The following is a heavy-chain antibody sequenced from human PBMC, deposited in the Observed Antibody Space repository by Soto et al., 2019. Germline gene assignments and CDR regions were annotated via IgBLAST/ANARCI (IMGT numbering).Heavy chain of an antibody. V-gene: IGHV1-18*01. CDR1: GYTFTSYG. CDR3: ARDAITIFGVPRGMDV. Sequence: ASVKVSCKASGYTFTSYGISWVRQAPGQGLEWMGWISAYNGNTNYAQKLQGRVTMTTDTSTSTAYMELRSLRSDDTAVYYCARDAITIFGVPRGMDVWGQGTTVTVSS. J-gene: IGHJ6*02. CDR2: ISAYNGNT. D-gene: IGHD3-3*01.